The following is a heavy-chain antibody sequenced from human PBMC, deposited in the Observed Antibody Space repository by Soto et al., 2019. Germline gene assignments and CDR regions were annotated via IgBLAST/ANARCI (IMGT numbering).Heavy chain of an antibody. Sequence: QVQLVQSGAGVKKPGSSVKVSCKASGGTFSSYAISWVRQAPGQGLEWMGGIIPIFGTANYAQKFQGRVTINADESTSTGYRELGSLRSEDTAVYYWARGGGYGDFDYWGQGTLVTVSS. CDR3: ARGGGYGDFDY. CDR1: GGTFSSYA. D-gene: IGHD3-16*01. V-gene: IGHV1-69*01. J-gene: IGHJ4*02. CDR2: IIPIFGTA.